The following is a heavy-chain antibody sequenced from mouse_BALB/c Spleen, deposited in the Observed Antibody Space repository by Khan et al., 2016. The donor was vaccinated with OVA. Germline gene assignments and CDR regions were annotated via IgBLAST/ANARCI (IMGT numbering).Heavy chain of an antibody. Sequence: EVELVESGPGLVKPSQSLSLTCSVTGYSITSGYYWNWIRQFPGNTLEWMGYINYGGNNNYNPSLKNRISITRDPSKNQFFLRLNSVTAEDSATYYCARGGRWFDYWGQGTLVTVSA. CDR2: INYGGNN. J-gene: IGHJ3*01. V-gene: IGHV3-6*02. CDR3: ARGGRWFDY. CDR1: GYSITSGYY.